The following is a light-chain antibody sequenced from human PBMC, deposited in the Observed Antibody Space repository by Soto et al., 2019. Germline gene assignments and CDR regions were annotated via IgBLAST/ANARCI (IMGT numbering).Light chain of an antibody. J-gene: IGLJ3*02. Sequence: QAVVTQPASVSGSPGQSITISCTGTSSDVGANDYVSWYQQYPGKVPKLMIFDVRNRPSGVSNRFSGSKSGNTASLTISGLQADDEADYYCSSYTTIGTVVFGGGTKLTVL. CDR1: SSDVGANDY. V-gene: IGLV2-14*01. CDR3: SSYTTIGTVV. CDR2: DVR.